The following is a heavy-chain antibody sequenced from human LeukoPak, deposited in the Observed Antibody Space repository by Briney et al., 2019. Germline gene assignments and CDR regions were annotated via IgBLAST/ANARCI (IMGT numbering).Heavy chain of an antibody. D-gene: IGHD1-26*01. Sequence: SETLSLTCTVSSGTISTYYWSWFRQPPGKGLEWIGYIYYTGSTNYNPSLKSRVTISLETSKNQFSLKLSSVTAADTAVYYCARGFGLTVGATRGIGWDYWGQGTLVTVSS. CDR3: ARGFGLTVGATRGIGWDY. CDR1: SGTISTYY. J-gene: IGHJ4*02. V-gene: IGHV4-59*12. CDR2: IYYTGST.